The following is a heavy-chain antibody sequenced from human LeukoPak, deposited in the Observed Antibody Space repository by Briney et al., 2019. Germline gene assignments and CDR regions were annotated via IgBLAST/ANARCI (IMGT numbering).Heavy chain of an antibody. V-gene: IGHV3-23*01. J-gene: IGHJ4*02. D-gene: IGHD4-17*01. CDR1: GFTFTDYA. CDR2: ISYGGDNT. Sequence: GGSLRLSCAASGFTFTDYAMNWVRQAPGKGLEWVSGISYGGDNTYYADSVKGRFTISRDNPRNTLNLALNSLRAEDTAVYYRAKDPHPYGDSVGGYHFDYWGQGTLVTVSS. CDR3: AKDPHPYGDSVGGYHFDY.